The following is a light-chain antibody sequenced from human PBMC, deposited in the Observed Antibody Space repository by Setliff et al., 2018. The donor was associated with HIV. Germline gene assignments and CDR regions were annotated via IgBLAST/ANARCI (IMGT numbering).Light chain of an antibody. CDR3: SSYAGSSTYV. J-gene: IGLJ1*01. V-gene: IGLV2-14*03. CDR1: STDIGGYNF. Sequence: QSALTQPASVSGSPGQSITISCTGTSTDIGGYNFVSWYQQHPGKAPKVMIYDVSNRPSGVSYRFSGSKSGNTASLTISGLQAEDEADYYCSSYAGSSTYVFGTGTKVTVL. CDR2: DVS.